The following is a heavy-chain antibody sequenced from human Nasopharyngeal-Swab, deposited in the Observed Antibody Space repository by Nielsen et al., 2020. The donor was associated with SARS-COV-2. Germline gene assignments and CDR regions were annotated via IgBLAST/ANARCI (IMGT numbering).Heavy chain of an antibody. CDR1: GFTFSSYS. Sequence: GESLKISCAASGFTFSSYSMNWVRQAPGKGLEWVSSVSSSGSYISYADSLKGRFTISRGNVKNTLYLQMNSLRAEDTAVYYCARSRTDYGGTWYDAFDIWGQGTLVTVSS. D-gene: IGHD4/OR15-4a*01. CDR3: ARSRTDYGGTWYDAFDI. V-gene: IGHV3-21*06. J-gene: IGHJ3*02. CDR2: VSSSGSYI.